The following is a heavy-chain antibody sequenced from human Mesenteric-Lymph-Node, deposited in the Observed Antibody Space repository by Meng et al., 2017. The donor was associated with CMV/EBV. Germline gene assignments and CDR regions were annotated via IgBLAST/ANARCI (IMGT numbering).Heavy chain of an antibody. J-gene: IGHJ5*02. Sequence: QVQLVQSRAEVGKPGASGMVSCKASGYTFTDFYIHWVRQAPGQGLEWMGRINPNSGVSNSAQNFQGRVTMTRDTSISTAYVELGRLTSDDTAVYYCARDNVNPEGFDPWGQGTLVTVSS. D-gene: IGHD2/OR15-2a*01. CDR2: INPNSGVS. CDR3: ARDNVNPEGFDP. V-gene: IGHV1-2*06. CDR1: GYTFTDFY.